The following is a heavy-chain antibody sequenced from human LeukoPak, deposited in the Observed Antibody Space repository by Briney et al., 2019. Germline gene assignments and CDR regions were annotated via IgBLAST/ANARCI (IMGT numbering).Heavy chain of an antibody. CDR3: ARDGLPYYYDSSGPTAFDY. D-gene: IGHD3-22*01. CDR1: GGSISSSSYY. J-gene: IGHJ4*02. V-gene: IGHV4-39*07. CDR2: IYYSGST. Sequence: SETLSLTCTVSGGSISSSSYYWGWIRQPPGKGLEWIGSIYYSGSTYYNPSLKSRVTISVDTSKSQFSLKLSSVTAADTAVYYCARDGLPYYYDSSGPTAFDYWGQGTLVTVSS.